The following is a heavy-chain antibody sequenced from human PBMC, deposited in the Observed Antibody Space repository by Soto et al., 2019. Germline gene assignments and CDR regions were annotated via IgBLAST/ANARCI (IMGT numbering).Heavy chain of an antibody. Sequence: SETLSLTCTVSGGSISSSSDYWGWIRQPPGRGLEWIGSIDYSGNTYYNPSLKNRVTISVDTSQNQFSLKLTSVTAADTTLYYCARHVLSWNQLLPLNWFDAWGQGTLVTVSS. D-gene: IGHD2-2*01. CDR3: ARHVLSWNQLLPLNWFDA. J-gene: IGHJ5*02. CDR1: GGSISSSSDY. CDR2: IDYSGNT. V-gene: IGHV4-39*01.